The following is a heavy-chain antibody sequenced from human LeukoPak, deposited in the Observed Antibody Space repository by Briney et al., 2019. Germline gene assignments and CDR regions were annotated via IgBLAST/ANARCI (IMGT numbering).Heavy chain of an antibody. CDR1: GGSFSGYY. V-gene: IGHV4-34*01. Sequence: SETLSLTCAVYGGSFSGYYWSWIRQPPGKGLEWIGEINHSGSTNYNPSLKSRVTISVDTSKNQFSLKLSSGTAADTAVYYCARIGRHSSSGYPRGRYFDYWGQGTLVTVSS. J-gene: IGHJ4*02. CDR3: ARIGRHSSSGYPRGRYFDY. CDR2: INHSGST. D-gene: IGHD6-13*01.